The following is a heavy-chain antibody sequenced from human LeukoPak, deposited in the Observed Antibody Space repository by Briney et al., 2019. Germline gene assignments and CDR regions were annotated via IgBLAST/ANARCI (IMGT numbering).Heavy chain of an antibody. D-gene: IGHD3-10*01. CDR2: IKEDGSEK. J-gene: IGHJ5*02. CDR3: AKYSYGSGTSFDP. V-gene: IGHV3-7*01. Sequence: GGSLRLSCAASGFTFSKNWMSWLRQAPGKGREWGANIKEDGSEKNYVDSVKGRFTISRDNAKNLLYLRMSSLGAEDTAMYYCAKYSYGSGTSFDPWGQGTLVTVSS. CDR1: GFTFSKNW.